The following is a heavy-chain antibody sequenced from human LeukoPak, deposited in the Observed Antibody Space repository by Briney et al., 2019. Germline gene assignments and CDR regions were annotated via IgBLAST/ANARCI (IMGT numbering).Heavy chain of an antibody. CDR1: GGSFSENY. V-gene: IGHV4-34*01. CDR3: ARGGRRFKSGNWFDP. CDR2: INHSGST. J-gene: IGHJ5*02. D-gene: IGHD3-3*01. Sequence: ETLSLTCAVYGGSFSENYWTWTWIRQPPGKGLGWIGEINHSGSTNYYPSLKSRFIISVDTSRNQFSLRLSSVTAADTAVYYCARGGRRFKSGNWFDPWGQGTLVTVSS.